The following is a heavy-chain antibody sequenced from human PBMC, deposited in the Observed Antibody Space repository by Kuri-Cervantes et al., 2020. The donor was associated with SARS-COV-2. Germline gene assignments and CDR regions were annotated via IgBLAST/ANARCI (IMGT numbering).Heavy chain of an antibody. V-gene: IGHV4-38-2*02. CDR1: GGSISSYY. CDR3: ARDDRITMIRD. J-gene: IGHJ1*01. CDR2: IYHSGSA. D-gene: IGHD3-10*01. Sequence: GSLRLCCTVSGGSISSYYWGWIRQPPGKGLEWIGSIYHSGSAYYNPSLKSRVAISVDTSKNQFSLKLTSVTAADTAVYYCARDDRITMIRDWGQGTLVTVSS.